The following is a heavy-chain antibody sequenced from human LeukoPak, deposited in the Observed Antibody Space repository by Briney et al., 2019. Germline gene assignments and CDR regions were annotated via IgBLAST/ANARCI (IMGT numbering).Heavy chain of an antibody. CDR1: GFTFSNAW. J-gene: IGHJ4*02. Sequence: PGASLILSCAASGFTFSNAWMNWVRQAPGKGLEWVGRIKSKTDGGTIDYAAPVKGRFTISRDDSKNTLYLQMNSLRAEDTAVYYCVDGTPFDYWGQGTLVTVSS. D-gene: IGHD6-19*01. CDR2: IKSKTDGGTI. V-gene: IGHV3-15*01. CDR3: VDGTPFDY.